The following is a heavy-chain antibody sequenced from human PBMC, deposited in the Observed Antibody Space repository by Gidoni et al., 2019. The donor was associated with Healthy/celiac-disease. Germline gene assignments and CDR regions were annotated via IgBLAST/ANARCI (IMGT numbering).Heavy chain of an antibody. Sequence: QLQLQESGPGLVKPSETLSLTCTVSGGSISSSSYYWGWIRQPPGKGLEWIGSIYYSGSTYYNPSLKSRVTISVDTSKNQFSLKLSSVTAADTAVYYCARRGTAMVRGFDYWGQGTLVTVSS. CDR3: ARRGTAMVRGFDY. CDR2: IYYSGST. CDR1: GGSISSSSYY. D-gene: IGHD5-18*01. V-gene: IGHV4-39*01. J-gene: IGHJ4*02.